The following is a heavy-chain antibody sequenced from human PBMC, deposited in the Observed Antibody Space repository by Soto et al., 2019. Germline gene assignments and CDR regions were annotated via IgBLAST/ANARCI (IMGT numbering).Heavy chain of an antibody. Sequence: QVQLQESGPGLVKPSQTLSLTCTVSGGSISSGGYYWSWIRQHPGKGLEWIGYIYYSGSTYYNPSRKSRVTLAVDTSKNHFSLKLSSVNAADTAVYYCARIPYCSGGSCYSWFDPWGQGTLVTVSS. D-gene: IGHD2-15*01. CDR2: IYYSGST. CDR1: GGSISSGGYY. V-gene: IGHV4-31*03. J-gene: IGHJ5*02. CDR3: ARIPYCSGGSCYSWFDP.